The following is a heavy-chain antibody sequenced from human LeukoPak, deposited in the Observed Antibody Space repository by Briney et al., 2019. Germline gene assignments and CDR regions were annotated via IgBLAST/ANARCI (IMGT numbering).Heavy chain of an antibody. CDR3: AREVVDTAMVTSRDWYFDL. Sequence: GGSLRLSCAASGFTFSSYGMHWVRQAPGKGLEWVAVISYDGSNKYYADSVKGRFTISRDNSKNTLYLQMNSLRAGDTAVYYCAREVVDTAMVTSRDWYFDLWGRGTLVTVSS. J-gene: IGHJ2*01. V-gene: IGHV3-30*03. D-gene: IGHD5-18*01. CDR2: ISYDGSNK. CDR1: GFTFSSYG.